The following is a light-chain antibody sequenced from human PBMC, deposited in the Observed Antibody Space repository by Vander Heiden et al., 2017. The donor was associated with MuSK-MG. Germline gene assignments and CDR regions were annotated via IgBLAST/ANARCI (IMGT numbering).Light chain of an antibody. CDR3: QQYNNWPPPWT. CDR2: GAS. CDR1: ESVSSN. V-gene: IGKV3-15*01. Sequence: VLTPSPATLSVSPGERATLACRASESVSSNLALYQQKPGQAPRLLIYGASTRATGSPARFSGSGSGTEFTLTISSLQSEDFAVYYCQQYNNWPPPWTFGQGTKVEIK. J-gene: IGKJ1*01.